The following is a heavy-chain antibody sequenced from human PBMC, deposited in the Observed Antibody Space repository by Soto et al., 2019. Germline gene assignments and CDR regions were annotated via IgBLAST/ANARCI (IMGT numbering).Heavy chain of an antibody. J-gene: IGHJ6*02. CDR3: VRHPVLYVLLSPVPSPASGMDV. CDR1: GGSISSSSYY. CDR2: IYYSGST. D-gene: IGHD3-10*01. V-gene: IGHV4-39*01. Sequence: PSETLSLTCTVSGGSISSSSYYWGWIRQPPGKGLEWIGSIYYSGSTYYNPSLKSRVTISVDTSKNQFSLKLSSVTAADTAVYYCVRHPVLYVLLSPVPSPASGMDVWGQGTTVTVSS.